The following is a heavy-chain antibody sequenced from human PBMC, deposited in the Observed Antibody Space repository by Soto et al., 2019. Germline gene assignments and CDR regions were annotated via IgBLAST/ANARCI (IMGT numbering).Heavy chain of an antibody. V-gene: IGHV4-34*01. CDR3: ARVLIVEPYGMDV. Sequence: SETLSLTCAVYGGSFSGYYWSWIRQPPGKGLEWIGEINHSGSTNYNPSLKSRVTISVDTSKNQFSLRLSSVTAADTAVYYCARVLIVEPYGMDVWGQGTTVT. CDR1: GGSFSGYY. D-gene: IGHD1-1*01. CDR2: INHSGST. J-gene: IGHJ6*02.